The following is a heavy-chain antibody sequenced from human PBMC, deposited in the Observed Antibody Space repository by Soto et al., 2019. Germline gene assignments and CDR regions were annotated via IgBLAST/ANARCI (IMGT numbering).Heavy chain of an antibody. J-gene: IGHJ6*02. V-gene: IGHV4-30-4*01. CDR1: GGSISSGYYY. CDR2: IYYSGST. D-gene: IGHD2-15*01. Sequence: SETLSRTYTVSGGSISSGYYYWSWIRQPPGNGLEWIGYIYYSGSTYYNPSLKSRVTISVYTSKNQFSLKLSSLTAADTAVYYCVRSLPVYYYCSGMDVWGQENTVTVSS. CDR3: VRSLPVYYYCSGMDV.